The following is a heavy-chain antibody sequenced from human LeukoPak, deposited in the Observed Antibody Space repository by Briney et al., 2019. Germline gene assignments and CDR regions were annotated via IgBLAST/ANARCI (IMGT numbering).Heavy chain of an antibody. D-gene: IGHD3-22*01. CDR2: IYYRGNT. CDR3: ARASSGYYWDFDY. CDR1: GDSISSYNYF. Sequence: SETLSLTCAVSGDSISSYNYFWGWIRQPPGKGLEWVGSIYYRGNTYYNPSLKSRVTLSADTSKNQFSLKVTSVTAADTAVYYCARASSGYYWDFDYWGQGALVTVSS. V-gene: IGHV4-39*01. J-gene: IGHJ4*02.